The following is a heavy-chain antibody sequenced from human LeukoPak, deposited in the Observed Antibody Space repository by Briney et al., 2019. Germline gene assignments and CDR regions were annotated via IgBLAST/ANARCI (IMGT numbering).Heavy chain of an antibody. V-gene: IGHV3-23*01. CDR3: AKVGIDQWLYYFDY. Sequence: GGSLRLSCAASGFTFSSYAMSWVRQAPGKGLEWVSALSGSGGSTYYADSVKGRFTISRDNSKNTLYLQMNSLRAEDTAVYYCAKVGIDQWLYYFDYWGQGTLVTVSS. CDR1: GFTFSSYA. J-gene: IGHJ4*02. D-gene: IGHD3-22*01. CDR2: LSGSGGST.